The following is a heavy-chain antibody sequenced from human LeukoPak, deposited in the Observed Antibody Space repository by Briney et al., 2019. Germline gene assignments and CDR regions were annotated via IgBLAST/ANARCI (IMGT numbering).Heavy chain of an antibody. J-gene: IGHJ4*02. V-gene: IGHV4-39*07. CDR1: GGSISSGGYY. CDR3: ARNIDGSGSSDY. D-gene: IGHD3-10*01. Sequence: SETLSLTCTVSGGSISSGGYYWSWIRQPPGKGLEWIGEINHSGSTNYNPSLKSRVTISVDTSKNQFSLKLSSVTAADTAVYYCARNIDGSGSSDYWGQGTLVTVSS. CDR2: INHSGST.